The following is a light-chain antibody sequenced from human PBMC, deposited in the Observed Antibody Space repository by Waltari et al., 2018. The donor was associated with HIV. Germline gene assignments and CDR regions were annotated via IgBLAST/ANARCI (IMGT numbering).Light chain of an antibody. Sequence: DIQMTQSPSSLSASVGDRVSITCRASQGISNNLAWYQQKPGKVPKLLIYAASTLQSGVPSRFSGSGSGTDFTLTISSLQSEDVATYYCQKYNSALWTFGQGTKVEI. CDR1: QGISNN. J-gene: IGKJ1*01. V-gene: IGKV1-27*01. CDR3: QKYNSALWT. CDR2: AAS.